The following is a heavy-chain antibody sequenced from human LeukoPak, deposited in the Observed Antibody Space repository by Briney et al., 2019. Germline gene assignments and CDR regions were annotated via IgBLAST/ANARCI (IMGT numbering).Heavy chain of an antibody. CDR3: ARDLSGYCSSTSCYRGYYYYYGMDV. V-gene: IGHV1-46*01. D-gene: IGHD2-2*01. Sequence: ASVKVSCKASGYTFTSYYMHWVRQAPGQGLEWMGIINPSGGSISYAQKFQGRVTMTRDTSTSTVYMELSSLRSEDTAVYYCARDLSGYCSSTSCYRGYYYYYGMDVWGQGTTVTVSS. J-gene: IGHJ6*02. CDR2: INPSGGSI. CDR1: GYTFTSYY.